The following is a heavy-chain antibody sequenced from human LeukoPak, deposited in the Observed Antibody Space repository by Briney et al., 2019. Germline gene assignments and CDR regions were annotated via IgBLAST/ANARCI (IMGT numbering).Heavy chain of an antibody. CDR2: INSGGGSGGGT. Sequence: GGSLRLSCAASGFTFSKYAMNWVRQAPGKGLVWVSAINSGGGSGGGTYYADSVKGRFTISRDDSKNTLYLQMNSLRAEDAAVYYCAKDYSSSSPYYFDYWGQGTLVTVSS. CDR3: AKDYSSSSPYYFDY. CDR1: GFTFSKYA. J-gene: IGHJ4*02. D-gene: IGHD6-6*01. V-gene: IGHV3-23*01.